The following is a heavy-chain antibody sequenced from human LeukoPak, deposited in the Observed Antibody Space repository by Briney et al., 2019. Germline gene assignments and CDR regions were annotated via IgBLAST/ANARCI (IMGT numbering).Heavy chain of an antibody. CDR2: INHSGST. J-gene: IGHJ4*02. D-gene: IGHD6-13*01. CDR3: ARVTPYSELVPEPTYYFDY. CDR1: GFTVSSNY. Sequence: GSLRLSCAASGFTVSSNYMSWIRQPPGKGLEWIGEINHSGSTNYNPSLKSRVTISVDTSKNQFSLKLSSVTAADTAVYYCARVTPYSELVPEPTYYFDYWGQGTLVTVSS. V-gene: IGHV4-34*01.